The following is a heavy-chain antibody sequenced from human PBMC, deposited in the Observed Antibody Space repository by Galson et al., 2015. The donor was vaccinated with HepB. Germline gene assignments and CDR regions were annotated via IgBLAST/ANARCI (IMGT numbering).Heavy chain of an antibody. CDR1: GGSISSYY. CDR3: ARSPYYDFWSGYFPKGFDY. V-gene: IGHV4-59*01. D-gene: IGHD3-3*01. CDR2: IYYSGST. J-gene: IGHJ4*02. Sequence: SETLSLTCTVSGGSISSYYWSWIRQPPGKGLEWIGYIYYSGSTNYNPSLKSRVTISVDTSKNQFSLKLSSVTAADTAVYYCARSPYYDFWSGYFPKGFDYWGQGTLVTVSS.